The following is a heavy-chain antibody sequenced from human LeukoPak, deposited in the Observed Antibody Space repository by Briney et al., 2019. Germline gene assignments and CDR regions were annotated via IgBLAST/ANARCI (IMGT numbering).Heavy chain of an antibody. CDR2: INSDGSST. CDR1: GFTFSSYW. D-gene: IGHD4-11*01. J-gene: IGHJ3*02. V-gene: IGHV3-74*01. Sequence: PGGSLRLSCAASGFTFSSYWMHWVRQAPGKGLVWVSRINSDGSSTSYADSVKARFTISRDNAKNTLYLQMNSLRAEDTAVYYCAREGVTTDSDAFDIWGQGTMVTVSS. CDR3: AREGVTTDSDAFDI.